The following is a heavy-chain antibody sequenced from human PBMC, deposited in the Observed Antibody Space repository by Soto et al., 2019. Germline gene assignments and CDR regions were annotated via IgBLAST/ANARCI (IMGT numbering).Heavy chain of an antibody. CDR3: ARGRDKTGDSSGWASFDY. Sequence: QVQLQESGPGLVKPSQPLSLTCTVSGGSISSGGHYCSWIRQHPGKGLEWIGYIYDSGSTYYNPSLKSRVTISVDTSKNQFSLKLSSVTAADTAVYYCARGRDKTGDSSGWASFDYWGQGTLVTVSS. CDR1: GGSISSGGHY. D-gene: IGHD3-22*01. CDR2: IYDSGST. V-gene: IGHV4-31*03. J-gene: IGHJ4*02.